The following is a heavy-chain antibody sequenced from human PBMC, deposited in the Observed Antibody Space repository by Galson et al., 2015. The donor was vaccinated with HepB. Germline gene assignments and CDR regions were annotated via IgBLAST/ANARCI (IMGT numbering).Heavy chain of an antibody. Sequence: SLRLSCAASGFTFSDYYMSWIRQAPGKGLEWVSYISSSGSTIYYADSLKGRFTISRDNAKNSLFLQMNSLRAEDTAVYYCARPNYGGNFHILNGGQGTLVTVSS. CDR3: ARPNYGGNFHILN. CDR1: GFTFSDYY. D-gene: IGHD4-23*01. V-gene: IGHV3-11*01. J-gene: IGHJ4*02. CDR2: ISSSGSTI.